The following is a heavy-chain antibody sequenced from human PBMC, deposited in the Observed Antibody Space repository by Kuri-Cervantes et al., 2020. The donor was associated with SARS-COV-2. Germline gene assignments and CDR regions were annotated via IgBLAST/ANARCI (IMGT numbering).Heavy chain of an antibody. CDR1: GFTFSSYW. J-gene: IGHJ3*02. Sequence: GGSLRLSCAASGFTFSSYWMSWVRQAPGKGLEWVSSISSSSSYIYYADSVKGRFTISRDNAKNSLYLQMNSLRAEDTAVYYCARDSPNAFDIWGQGTMVTVSS. V-gene: IGHV3-21*01. CDR2: ISSSSSYI. CDR3: ARDSPNAFDI.